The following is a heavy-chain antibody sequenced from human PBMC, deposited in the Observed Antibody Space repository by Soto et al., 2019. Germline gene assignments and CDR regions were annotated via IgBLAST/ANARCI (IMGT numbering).Heavy chain of an antibody. Sequence: GGSLRLSCTASGFTFGDYAMSWFRQAPGKGLEWVGFIRSKAYGGTTEYAASVKGRFTISRDDSKSIAYLQMNSLKTEDTAVYHCSSWYWADYTTQHTNWFDPWGQGTLVTVSS. D-gene: IGHD6-13*01. J-gene: IGHJ5*02. CDR1: GFTFGDYA. V-gene: IGHV3-49*03. CDR3: SSWYWADYTTQHTNWFDP. CDR2: IRSKAYGGTT.